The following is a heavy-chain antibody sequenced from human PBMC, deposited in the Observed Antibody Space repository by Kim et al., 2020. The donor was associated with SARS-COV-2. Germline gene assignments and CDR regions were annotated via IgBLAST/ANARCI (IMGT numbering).Heavy chain of an antibody. D-gene: IGHD6-19*01. V-gene: IGHV3-48*03. CDR1: GFTFSSYE. J-gene: IGHJ4*02. CDR2: ISSSGSTI. CDR3: ARGVGSSGLTGFDY. Sequence: GGSLRLSCAASGFTFSSYEMNWVRQAPGKGLEWVSYISSSGSTIYYADSVKGRFTISRDNAKNSLYLQMNSLRAEDTAVYYCARGVGSSGLTGFDYWGQGTLVTVSS.